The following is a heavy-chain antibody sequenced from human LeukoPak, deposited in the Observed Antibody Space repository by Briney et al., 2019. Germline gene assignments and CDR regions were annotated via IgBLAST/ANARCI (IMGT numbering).Heavy chain of an antibody. V-gene: IGHV4-39*01. Sequence: PSETLSLTCTVSGGSISSSSYYCGWIRQPPGKGLEWIGSIYYSGSTYYNPSLKSRVTISVDTSKNQFSLKLSSVTAADTAVYYCARPITFGGVIVDAFDIWGQGTMVTVSS. J-gene: IGHJ3*02. D-gene: IGHD3-16*02. CDR3: ARPITFGGVIVDAFDI. CDR2: IYYSGST. CDR1: GGSISSSSYY.